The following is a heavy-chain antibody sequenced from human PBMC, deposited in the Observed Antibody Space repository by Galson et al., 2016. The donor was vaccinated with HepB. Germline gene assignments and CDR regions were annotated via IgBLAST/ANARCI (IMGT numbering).Heavy chain of an antibody. Sequence: SLRLSCAASGFTFNTYSMNWVRQAPGKGLEWVSSISGTSTYIYYADSVKGRFTLSRDNAKNSLYLQMNNVRAEDTAVYYCARDLRGMIRFFDWSTHFDSWGQGTLVTVSS. J-gene: IGHJ4*02. CDR1: GFTFNTYS. CDR3: ARDLRGMIRFFDWSTHFDS. V-gene: IGHV3-21*01. CDR2: ISGTSTYI. D-gene: IGHD3-9*01.